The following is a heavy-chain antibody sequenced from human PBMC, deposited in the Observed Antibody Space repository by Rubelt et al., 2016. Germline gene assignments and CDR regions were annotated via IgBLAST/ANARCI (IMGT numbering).Heavy chain of an antibody. Sequence: QVQLQQWGAGLLKPSETLSLTCAVYGGSFSGYYWSWIRQPPGKGLEWIGEINHSGSTNYNPSVKSRGIISVDTSKNQFSLKLSSVTAADTAVYYCARLSHAFDIWGQGTMVTVSS. CDR3: ARLSHAFDI. CDR2: INHSGST. CDR1: GGSFSGYY. V-gene: IGHV4-34*01. J-gene: IGHJ3*02.